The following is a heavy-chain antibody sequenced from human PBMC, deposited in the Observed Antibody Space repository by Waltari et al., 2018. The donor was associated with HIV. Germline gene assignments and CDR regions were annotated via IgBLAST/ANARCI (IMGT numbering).Heavy chain of an antibody. CDR1: GFTFGSFW. CDR3: ATTLSDSSGG. D-gene: IGHD3-22*01. CDR2: IKQDGSEK. Sequence: EVQLVESGGGLVQPGGSLRLSCAASGFTFGSFWMCWVRQAPGKGLEWVANIKQDGSEKYYVDSVKGRFTISRDNAKNSLYLQMNSLRAEDTAVYYCATTLSDSSGGWGQGTLVTVSS. V-gene: IGHV3-7*01. J-gene: IGHJ4*02.